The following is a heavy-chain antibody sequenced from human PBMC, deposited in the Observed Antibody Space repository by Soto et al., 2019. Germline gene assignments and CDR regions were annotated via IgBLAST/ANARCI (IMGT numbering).Heavy chain of an antibody. CDR2: ISGSGGST. CDR1: GFTFSSYA. CDR3: AKGRSSWYRFDY. D-gene: IGHD6-13*01. V-gene: IGHV3-23*01. J-gene: IGHJ4*02. Sequence: EVQLLESGGGLVQPGGSLRLSCEASGFTFSSYAMSWVRQAPGKGLEWVSAISGSGGSTYYADSVKGRFTISRDNSKNTLYLQMNSLRAEDTAVYYCAKGRSSWYRFDYWGQGTLVTVSS.